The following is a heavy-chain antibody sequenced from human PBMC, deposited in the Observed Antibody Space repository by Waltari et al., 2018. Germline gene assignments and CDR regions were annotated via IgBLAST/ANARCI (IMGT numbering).Heavy chain of an antibody. CDR2: INPANGDT. V-gene: IGHV1-3*03. Sequence: QVQLVQSGAEVKKPGASVKVSCKASGYTFTSFPMHWVRQAPGQRLEWIGWINPANGDTKYSQDFQGRVTIVRDTSASTSYMELNSLRSEDMAVYYCARGRVPEISSGWGNPFDIWGQGTMVTVSS. CDR3: ARGRVPEISSGWGNPFDI. J-gene: IGHJ3*02. D-gene: IGHD6-19*01. CDR1: GYTFTSFP.